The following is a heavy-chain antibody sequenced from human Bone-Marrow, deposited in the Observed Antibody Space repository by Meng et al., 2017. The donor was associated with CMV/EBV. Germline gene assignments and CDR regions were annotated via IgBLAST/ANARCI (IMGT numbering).Heavy chain of an antibody. V-gene: IGHV3-30*02. J-gene: IGHJ4*02. CDR1: GFTFSSYE. CDR2: IRYDGSNE. CDR3: AKDYYYGSGSYYYFDY. Sequence: GESLKISCAASGFTFSSYEMNWVRQAPGKGLEWVAFIRYDGSNEYYADSVKGRFTISRENSKNTLYLQMNSLRPEDTAVYYCAKDYYYGSGSYYYFDYWGQGTLVTVSS. D-gene: IGHD3-10*01.